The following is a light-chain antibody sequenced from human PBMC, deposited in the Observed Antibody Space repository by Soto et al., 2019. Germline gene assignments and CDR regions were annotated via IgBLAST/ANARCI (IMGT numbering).Light chain of an antibody. CDR3: MQALETPVT. Sequence: DIVLTQSPLSLSVTPGEPASFSCRANQSLLHLNGNNYLDWYLQKPGQSPHLLIYLGSNRASGVPDRFSGSGSATDFSLRISRVEADDVGVYYCMQALETPVTFGPGTTVDIK. V-gene: IGKV2-28*01. CDR2: LGS. J-gene: IGKJ3*01. CDR1: QSLLHLNGNNY.